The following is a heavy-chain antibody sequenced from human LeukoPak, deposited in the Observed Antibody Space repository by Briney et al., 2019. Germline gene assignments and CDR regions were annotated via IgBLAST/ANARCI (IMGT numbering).Heavy chain of an antibody. Sequence: TSETLSLTCTVSGGSISSSSYYWGWIRQPPGKGLEWIGSIYYSGSTNYNPSLKSRVTISVDTSKNQFSLKLSSVTAADTAVYYCARLVSGSGYSSINDAFDIWGQGTMVTVSS. V-gene: IGHV4-39*01. D-gene: IGHD6-13*01. CDR2: IYYSGST. CDR3: ARLVSGSGYSSINDAFDI. CDR1: GGSISSSSYY. J-gene: IGHJ3*02.